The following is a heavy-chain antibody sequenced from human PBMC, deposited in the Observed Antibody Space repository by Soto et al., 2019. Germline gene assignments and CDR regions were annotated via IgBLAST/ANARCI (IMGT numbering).Heavy chain of an antibody. CDR3: ARTGSSYYYYMDV. CDR2: IYYSGST. Sequence: SETLSLTCTVSGGSISSGGYYWSWIRQHPGKGLEWIGYIYYSGSTYYNPSLKSRVTISVDTSKNQFSLKLSSVTAADTAVYYCARTGSSYYYYMDVWGKGTTVTVSS. D-gene: IGHD6-13*01. CDR1: GGSISSGGYY. J-gene: IGHJ6*03. V-gene: IGHV4-31*03.